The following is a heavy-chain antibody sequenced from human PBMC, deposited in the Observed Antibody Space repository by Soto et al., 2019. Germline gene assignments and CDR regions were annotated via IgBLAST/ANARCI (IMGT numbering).Heavy chain of an antibody. CDR2: IVPMLGTA. CDR1: GGIYGNCI. D-gene: IGHD3-10*01. V-gene: IGHV1-69*16. Sequence: SVNESFKCSGGIYGNCIMNGVRQTPAQEVEWMGGIVPMLGTATYAEKVKGSVRISAAGSTSATYMELTSLRAEDTAVYYCARNGTYGSCLSHHSGMDVWGQGTTVTVSS. CDR3: ARNGTYGSCLSHHSGMDV. J-gene: IGHJ6*02.